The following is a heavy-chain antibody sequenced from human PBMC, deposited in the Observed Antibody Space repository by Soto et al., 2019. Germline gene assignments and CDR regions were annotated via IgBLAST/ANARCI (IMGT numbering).Heavy chain of an antibody. V-gene: IGHV1-69*01. D-gene: IGHD5-12*01. Sequence: QVQLVQSGAAVKEPGSSVKVSCKASRGGNLRDYRTTCVRRAPGPWLEWMGGIIPKLGSANYAQKFQGRVTITADESTNSVYMELRSLRSDDTAVYYGARGGEGYNFFAVYWGQGTPVTVSS. CDR3: ARGGEGYNFFAVY. J-gene: IGHJ4*02. CDR1: RGGNLRDYR. CDR2: IIPKLGSA.